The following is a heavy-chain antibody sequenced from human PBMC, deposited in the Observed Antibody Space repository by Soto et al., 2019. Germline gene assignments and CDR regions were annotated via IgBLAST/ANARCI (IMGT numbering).Heavy chain of an antibody. CDR3: ASPAYGSGSYDY. D-gene: IGHD3-10*01. CDR1: GFTFSSYN. V-gene: IGHV3-21*01. Sequence: EVQLVESGGGLVKPGGSLRLSCAASGFTFSSYNMNWVRQAPGKGLEWVSSISSSSSYIYYADSVKGRFTISRDNAKNSLYLQMNSLRAEDTAIYYCASPAYGSGSYDYWCQGTLVTVSS. J-gene: IGHJ4*02. CDR2: ISSSSSYI.